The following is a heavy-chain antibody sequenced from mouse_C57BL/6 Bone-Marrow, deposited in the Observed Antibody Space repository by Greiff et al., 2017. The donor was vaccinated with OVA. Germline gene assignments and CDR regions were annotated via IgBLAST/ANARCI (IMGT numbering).Heavy chain of an antibody. CDR1: GYTFTDYY. D-gene: IGHD2-1*01. V-gene: IGHV1-26*01. Sequence: VQLQQSGPELVKPGASVKISCKASGYTFTDYYMNWVKQSHGKSLEWIGDINPNNGGTSYNQKFKGKATLTVDKSSSTAYMELRSLTSEDSAVYYCARIYYGNYYAMDYWGKGTSVTVS. J-gene: IGHJ4*01. CDR3: ARIYYGNYYAMDY. CDR2: INPNNGGT.